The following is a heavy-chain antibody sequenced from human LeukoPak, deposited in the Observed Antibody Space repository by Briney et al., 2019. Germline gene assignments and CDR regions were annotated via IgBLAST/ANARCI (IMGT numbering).Heavy chain of an antibody. Sequence: GGSLRLSCAASGFTFSSYAMSWVRQAPGKGLEWVSGISGSGGSTYYADSVKGRFTISRDNSKNTLYLQMNSLRAEDTAVYYCARGSQQLVLYYWGQGTLVTVSS. V-gene: IGHV3-23*01. CDR1: GFTFSSYA. J-gene: IGHJ4*02. CDR3: ARGSQQLVLYY. D-gene: IGHD6-13*01. CDR2: ISGSGGST.